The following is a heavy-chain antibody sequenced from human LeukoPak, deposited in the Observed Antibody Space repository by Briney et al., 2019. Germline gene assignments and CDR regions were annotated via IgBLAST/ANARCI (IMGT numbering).Heavy chain of an antibody. CDR3: ARERQRYYYYYYMDV. CDR2: IYYSGST. J-gene: IGHJ6*03. Sequence: SETLSLTCTVSGGSISSSSYYWGWIRQPPGKGLEWIGSIYYSGSTYYNPSLKSRVTISVDTSKNQFSLKLSSVTAADTAVYYCARERQRYYYYYYMDVWGKGTTVTVSS. V-gene: IGHV4-39*07. CDR1: GGSISSSSYY. D-gene: IGHD6-25*01.